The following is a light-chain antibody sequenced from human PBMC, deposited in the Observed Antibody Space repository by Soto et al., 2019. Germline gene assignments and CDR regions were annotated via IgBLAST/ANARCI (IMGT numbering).Light chain of an antibody. J-gene: IGKJ1*01. Sequence: DIQMTQSPSTLSASVGDRVTFTCRASQSVSIWLAWYQQNPGKAPKLLISGASTLESGVPSRFSGSGSGTGFTPLSSHLHSGDVATYFCRQYKNYLTFGQGTKVEI. CDR3: RQYKNYLT. CDR2: GAS. CDR1: QSVSIW. V-gene: IGKV1-5*01.